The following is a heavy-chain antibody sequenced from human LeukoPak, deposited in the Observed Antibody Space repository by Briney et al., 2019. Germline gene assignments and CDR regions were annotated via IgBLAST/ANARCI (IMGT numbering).Heavy chain of an antibody. CDR3: AKFSGSGSYYNVLAGTYFDY. CDR2: ISGSGGST. J-gene: IGHJ4*02. CDR1: GFTFSSYA. Sequence: PGGSLRHSCAASGFTFSSYAMSWVRQAPGKGLEWVSAISGSGGSTYYADSVKGRFTISRDNSKNTLYLQMNSLRAEATAVYYCAKFSGSGSYYNVLAGTYFDYWGQGTLVTVSS. V-gene: IGHV3-23*01. D-gene: IGHD3-10*01.